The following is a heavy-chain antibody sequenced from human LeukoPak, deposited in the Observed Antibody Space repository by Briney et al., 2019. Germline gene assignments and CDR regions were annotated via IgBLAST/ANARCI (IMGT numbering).Heavy chain of an antibody. Sequence: SETLSLTCAVYGGSFSGYYWSWIRQPPGKGLEWIGEINHSGSTNYNPSLKSRVTISVDTSKNQFSLKLSSVTAADTAVYYCARHVPGIAAAGPSFYYYYYYMDVWGKGTTVTVSS. CDR1: GGSFSGYY. V-gene: IGHV4-34*01. D-gene: IGHD6-13*01. CDR3: ARHVPGIAAAGPSFYYYYYYMDV. J-gene: IGHJ6*03. CDR2: INHSGST.